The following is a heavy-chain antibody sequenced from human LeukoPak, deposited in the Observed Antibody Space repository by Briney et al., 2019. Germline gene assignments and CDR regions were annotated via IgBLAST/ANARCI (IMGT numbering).Heavy chain of an antibody. CDR3: GRHRGVGGGHSTTWYTDY. CDR2: IDPGDSEI. J-gene: IGHJ4*02. Sequence: GEPLKTSCQGLGYSFSMYWIGCVRHMPGKGLGGMGVIDPGDSEITYSPSFQGPVTITVDKSVPTAYLQSSTLKAPDTALYYGGRHRGVGGGHSTTWYTDYWGQGTLVSVSS. CDR1: GYSFSMYW. V-gene: IGHV5-51*01. D-gene: IGHD6-13*01.